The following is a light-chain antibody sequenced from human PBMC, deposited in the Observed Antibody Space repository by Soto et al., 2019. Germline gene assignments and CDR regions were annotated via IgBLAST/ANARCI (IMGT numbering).Light chain of an antibody. Sequence: PRQRVTISCSGSSSNIGNNDVNWFQKLPGKAPKLLIYYDDLVPSGVSDRFSXSKSGTSSSLAIRGLQSEDEAEYYCATWDDSLNGVIFGGGTKLTVL. J-gene: IGLJ2*01. V-gene: IGLV1-36*01. CDR3: ATWDDSLNGVI. CDR1: SSNIGNND. CDR2: YDD.